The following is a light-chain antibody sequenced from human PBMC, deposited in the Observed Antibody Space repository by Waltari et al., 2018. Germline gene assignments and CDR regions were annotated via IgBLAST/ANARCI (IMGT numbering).Light chain of an antibody. J-gene: IGLJ2*01. CDR1: SSDVGGYTY. Sequence: QSALTQPPSASGSPGQSVTISCTGISSDVGGYTYVSWYQQHPGKAPKLMSYEVTRRPTGVPVRYSGSKSGNTASLTVSGLQADDEADYYCISYAGSDNLVFGGGTKLTVL. CDR2: EVT. CDR3: ISYAGSDNLV. V-gene: IGLV2-8*01.